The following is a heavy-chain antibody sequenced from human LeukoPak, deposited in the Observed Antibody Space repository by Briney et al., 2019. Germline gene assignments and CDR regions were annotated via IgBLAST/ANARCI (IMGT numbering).Heavy chain of an antibody. J-gene: IGHJ4*02. D-gene: IGHD5-24*01. V-gene: IGHV3-7*01. CDR3: ARERDGYNSLTFDY. CDR1: GFTFSSYW. CDR2: IKEDGSEK. Sequence: GGSLRLSCTASGFTFSSYWMSWVRQAPGKGLEWVANIKEDGSEKYYVDSVKGRFTISRDNAKNSLYLQMNSLRAEDTAVYYCARERDGYNSLTFDYWGQGTLVTVSS.